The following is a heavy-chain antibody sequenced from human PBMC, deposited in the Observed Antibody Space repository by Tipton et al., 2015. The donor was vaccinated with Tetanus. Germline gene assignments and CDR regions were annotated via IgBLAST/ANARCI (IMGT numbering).Heavy chain of an antibody. Sequence: TLSLTCTVSGGPISSYYWSWIRQPPGKGLEWIGYIYYSGSTNYNPSLKSRVTISVDTSKNQFSLKLSSVTAAYTAVYYCARDRGVTSPFGSYCYGMDVWGQGTTVTVSS. CDR2: IYYSGST. J-gene: IGHJ6*02. V-gene: IGHV4-59*01. D-gene: IGHD2-21*02. CDR3: ARDRGVTSPFGSYCYGMDV. CDR1: GGPISSYY.